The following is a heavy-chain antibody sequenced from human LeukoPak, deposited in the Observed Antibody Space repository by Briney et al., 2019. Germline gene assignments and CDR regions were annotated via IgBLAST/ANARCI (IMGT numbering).Heavy chain of an antibody. CDR1: GGSFSVYY. V-gene: IGHV4-34*01. CDR3: LQWFPESAMDA. J-gene: IGHJ6*02. Sequence: SETLSLTCAVYGGSFSVYYWGWIRQAPGKGLEWIGEINRSGGTNYNPSLESRVIISVDTSRKQFNLRLNSVTAADTAVYYCLQWFPESAMDAWGQGTTVTVSS. D-gene: IGHD3-10*01. CDR2: INRSGGT.